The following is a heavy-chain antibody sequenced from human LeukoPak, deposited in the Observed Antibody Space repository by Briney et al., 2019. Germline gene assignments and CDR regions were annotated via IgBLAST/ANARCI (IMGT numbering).Heavy chain of an antibody. Sequence: GGSLRLSCAASGFTFRNLAMNWVRQAPGKGLEWVSLISADGGSTYYADSVKGRFTISRDNSRNSLYLQMNSLTTEDTAFYYCAKDKAGTIVWYGRWAIGLFDYWGQGTLLTVSS. CDR1: GFTFRNLA. V-gene: IGHV3-43*02. D-gene: IGHD6-13*01. CDR2: ISADGGST. CDR3: AKDKAGTIVWYGRWAIGLFDY. J-gene: IGHJ4*02.